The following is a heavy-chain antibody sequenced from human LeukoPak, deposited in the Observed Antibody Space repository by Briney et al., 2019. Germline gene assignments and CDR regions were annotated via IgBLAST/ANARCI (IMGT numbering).Heavy chain of an antibody. J-gene: IGHJ4*02. CDR2: IDNDVTTT. CDR3: AREYWGSSFDY. Sequence: GGSLRLSCAASGFTVRVYGMHWVRQAPGKGLVWVSRIDNDVTTTSYADTVRGRFTISRDNAKSTLYLQMNSLRAEDTAVYYCAREYWGSSFDYWGQGTLVSVSS. V-gene: IGHV3-74*01. CDR1: GFTVRVYG. D-gene: IGHD2-15*01.